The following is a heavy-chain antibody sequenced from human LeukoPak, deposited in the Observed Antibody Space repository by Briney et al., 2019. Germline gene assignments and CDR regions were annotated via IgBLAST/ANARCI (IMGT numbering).Heavy chain of an antibody. D-gene: IGHD6-13*01. V-gene: IGHV4-34*01. CDR2: INHSGST. J-gene: IGHJ6*03. CDR1: GGSFSGYY. CDR3: AREGAAGNYYYYYMDV. Sequence: PSETLSLTCAVYGGSFSGYYWSWIRQPPGKGLEWIGEINHSGSTNYNPPLKSRVTISVDTSKNQFSLKLSSVTAADTAVYYCAREGAAGNYYYYYMDVWGKGTTVTVSS.